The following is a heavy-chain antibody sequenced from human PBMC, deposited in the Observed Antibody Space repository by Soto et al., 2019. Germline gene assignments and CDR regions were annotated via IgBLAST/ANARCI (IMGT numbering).Heavy chain of an antibody. CDR3: TRGPLGDSWTAY. CDR1: GVTCGGYW. CDR2: INSDGTRT. D-gene: IGHD3-3*01. J-gene: IGHJ1*01. Sequence: GLLRLWSAASGVTCGGYWSHWVLQVPGKGLVWVSYINSDGTRTSYADSVKGRFTISRDNAKNTLYLQMNSLRAEDTALYYCTRGPLGDSWTAYWRQGTPVTVSP. V-gene: IGHV3-74*01.